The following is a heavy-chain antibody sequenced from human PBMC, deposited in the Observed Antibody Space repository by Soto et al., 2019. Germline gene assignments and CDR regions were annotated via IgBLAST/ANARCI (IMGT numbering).Heavy chain of an antibody. CDR1: GFSLSSSGGG. Sequence: QITLKESGPTLVNPTQTLTLTCNYSGFSLSSSGGGVGWIRQPPGKALEWLALVYWDDDRRYSPSLMSRLALTSDTSKSQVGLTLTDMDPVDTATYYCVRMTQNAYGDYPFDHWGQGDRVTVSA. V-gene: IGHV2-5*02. D-gene: IGHD4-17*01. CDR2: VYWDDDR. J-gene: IGHJ4*02. CDR3: VRMTQNAYGDYPFDH.